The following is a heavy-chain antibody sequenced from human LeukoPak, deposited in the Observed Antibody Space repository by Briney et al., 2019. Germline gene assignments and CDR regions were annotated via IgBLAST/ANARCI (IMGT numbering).Heavy chain of an antibody. CDR2: ISGSGCST. V-gene: IGHV3-23*01. CDR3: AKSQTRGYDFWSAHQGGNWFDP. J-gene: IGHJ5*02. CDR1: GFTVSSNY. Sequence: PGGSLRLSCAASGFTVSSNYMSWVRQAPGKGLEWVSAISGSGCSTYYADSVKGRFNISRDNSKNTLYLQMNSLRAEDKAVYYCAKSQTRGYDFWSAHQGGNWFDPWGQGTLVTVSS. D-gene: IGHD3-3*01.